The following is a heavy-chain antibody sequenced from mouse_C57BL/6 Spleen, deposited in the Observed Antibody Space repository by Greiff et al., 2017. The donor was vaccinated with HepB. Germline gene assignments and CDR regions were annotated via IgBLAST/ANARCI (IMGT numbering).Heavy chain of an antibody. Sequence: QVQLQQPGAELVRPGTSVKLSCKASGYTFTSYWMHWVKQRPGQGLEWIGVIDPSDSYTNYNQKFKGKATLTVDTSSSTAYMQLSSLTSEDSAVYYCAKGGYDYDDGDYYAMDYWGQGTSVTVSS. V-gene: IGHV1-59*01. CDR3: AKGGYDYDDGDYYAMDY. J-gene: IGHJ4*01. CDR2: IDPSDSYT. CDR1: GYTFTSYW. D-gene: IGHD2-4*01.